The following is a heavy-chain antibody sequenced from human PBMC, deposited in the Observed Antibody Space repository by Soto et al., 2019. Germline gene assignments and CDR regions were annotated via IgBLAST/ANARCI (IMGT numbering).Heavy chain of an antibody. CDR2: IYYSGST. V-gene: IGHV4-59*01. J-gene: IGHJ5*02. Sequence: SETLSLTCTVSGGSISSCYWSWIRQPPGKGLEWIGYIYYSGSTNYNPSLKSRVTISVDTSKSQFSLKLSSVTAADTAVYYCARSTTPMVRGVTLGLWGQGTLVTVSS. D-gene: IGHD3-10*01. CDR3: ARSTTPMVRGVTLGL. CDR1: GGSISSCY.